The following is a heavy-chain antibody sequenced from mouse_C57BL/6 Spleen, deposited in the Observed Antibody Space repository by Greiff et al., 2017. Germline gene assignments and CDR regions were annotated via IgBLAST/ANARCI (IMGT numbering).Heavy chain of an antibody. CDR3: ARGTYYGKKPYAMDY. J-gene: IGHJ4*01. V-gene: IGHV1-55*01. CDR2: IYPGSGST. CDR1: GYTFTSYW. Sequence: QVQLQQPGAELVKPGASVKMSCKASGYTFTSYWITWVKQRPGQGLEWIGDIYPGSGSTNYNEKFKSKATLTVYTSSSTAYMQLSSLTSEDSAVYYCARGTYYGKKPYAMDYWGQGTSVTVSS. D-gene: IGHD2-10*01.